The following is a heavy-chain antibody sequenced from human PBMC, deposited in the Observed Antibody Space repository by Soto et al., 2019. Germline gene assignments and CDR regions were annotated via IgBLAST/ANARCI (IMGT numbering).Heavy chain of an antibody. Sequence: PSQTLSLTCAISGDSVSSNSAAWNWIRQSPSRGLEWLGRTYYRSKWYNDYAVSVKSRITINPDTSKNQFSLQLNSVTPEDTAVYYCARGWLPRNIAAAEYNWFDPWGQGTLVTVSS. CDR3: ARGWLPRNIAAAEYNWFDP. CDR2: TYYRSKWYN. J-gene: IGHJ5*02. CDR1: GDSVSSNSAA. D-gene: IGHD6-13*01. V-gene: IGHV6-1*01.